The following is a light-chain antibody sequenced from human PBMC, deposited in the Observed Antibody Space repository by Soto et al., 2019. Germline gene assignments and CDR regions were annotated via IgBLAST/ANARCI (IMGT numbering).Light chain of an antibody. CDR2: EVA. V-gene: IGLV2-14*01. CDR3: SSYTTYSTRV. J-gene: IGLJ3*02. CDR1: SSDFGAYNY. Sequence: QSALTQPASVSGSPGQSITISCTGTSSDFGAYNYVSWYQQYPGKVPKLMIYEVANRPSGVSHRFSGSKSGNTASLTISALQAEDEADYYCSSYTTYSTRVFGGGTKLTVL.